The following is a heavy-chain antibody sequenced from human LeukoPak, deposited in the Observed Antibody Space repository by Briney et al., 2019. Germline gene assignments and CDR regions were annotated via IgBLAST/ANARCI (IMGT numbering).Heavy chain of an antibody. CDR2: IWYDGSNK. V-gene: IGHV3-33*01. Sequence: GGSLRLSCAASGFTFSSYGMHWVRQAPGKWLEWVAVIWYDGSNKYYADSVKGRFTISRDNSKNTLYLQMNSLRAEDTAVYYCARDGVAAAGTFLDYWGQGTLVTVSS. CDR3: ARDGVAAAGTFLDY. J-gene: IGHJ4*02. CDR1: GFTFSSYG. D-gene: IGHD6-13*01.